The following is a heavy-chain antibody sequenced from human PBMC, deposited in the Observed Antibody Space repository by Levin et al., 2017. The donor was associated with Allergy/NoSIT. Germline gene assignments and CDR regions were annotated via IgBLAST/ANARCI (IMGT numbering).Heavy chain of an antibody. CDR2: IKHSGTEK. V-gene: IGHV3-7*01. CDR3: ARAGRASTIFGVFTPLAFDI. CDR1: GFTFSNYW. Sequence: GESLKISCAASGFTFSNYWMSWVRQAPGKGLEWVANIKHSGTEKYYVDSVKGRFTISRDNAKNSLYLQMNSLRAEDTAVYYCARAGRASTIFGVFTPLAFDIWGQGTMVTVSS. J-gene: IGHJ3*02. D-gene: IGHD3-3*01.